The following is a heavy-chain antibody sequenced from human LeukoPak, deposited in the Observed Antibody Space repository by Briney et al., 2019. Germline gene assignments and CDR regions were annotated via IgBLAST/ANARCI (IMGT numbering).Heavy chain of an antibody. J-gene: IGHJ5*02. V-gene: IGHV4-34*01. D-gene: IGHD5-18*01. CDR1: GGSFSGYY. CDR3: ARGRYRRFDP. Sequence: SETLSFTCAVYGGSFSGYYWSWIRQPPGKGLEWIGEINHSGSTNYNPSLKSRVTISVDTSKNQFSLKLSSVTAADTAVYYCARGRYRRFDPWGQGTLVTVSS. CDR2: INHSGST.